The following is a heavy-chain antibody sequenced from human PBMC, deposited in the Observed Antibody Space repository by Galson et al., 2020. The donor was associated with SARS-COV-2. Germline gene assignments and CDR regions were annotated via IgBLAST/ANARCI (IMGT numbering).Heavy chain of an antibody. Sequence: GESLKISCAASGFTFNSYAMSWVRHAPGKRMEWVSAISSSGGSTYYADSVKGRFTLSRDNSKNTLYLQMTSLRAEDTAVCYCAKLGSSGDSYFGYWGQGTLVTVSS. D-gene: IGHD2-15*01. J-gene: IGHJ4*02. CDR1: GFTFNSYA. CDR2: ISSSGGST. CDR3: AKLGSSGDSYFGY. V-gene: IGHV3-23*01.